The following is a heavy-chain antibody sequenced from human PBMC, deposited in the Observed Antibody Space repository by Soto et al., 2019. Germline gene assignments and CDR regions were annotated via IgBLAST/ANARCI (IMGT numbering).Heavy chain of an antibody. J-gene: IGHJ4*02. V-gene: IGHV1-18*01. Sequence: GASVKVSCKASGYTFTSYGISWVRQAPGQGLEWMGWISAYNGNTNYAQKLQGRVTMTTDTSTSTAYMELSSLRSEDTAVYYCAAAPGEYYFDYWGQGTLVTVSS. CDR1: GYTFTSYG. D-gene: IGHD3-16*01. CDR2: ISAYNGNT. CDR3: AAAPGEYYFDY.